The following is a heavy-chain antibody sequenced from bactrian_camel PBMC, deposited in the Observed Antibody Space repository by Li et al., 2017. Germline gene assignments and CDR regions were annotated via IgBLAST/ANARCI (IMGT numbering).Heavy chain of an antibody. CDR3: VRDYGNYDWTLGT. V-gene: IGHV3S1*01. Sequence: HVQLVESGGGSVQAGGSLTLSCTASGDIDSSNCMAWYRQAPGKGLEWVSGLGYGGRIAYYADSVKGRFTISRDNAEATVYLQMNSLKPEDTALYYCVRDYGNYDWTLGTWGQGTQVTVS. CDR2: LGYGGRIA. D-gene: IGHD4*01. CDR1: GDIDSSNC. J-gene: IGHJ4*01.